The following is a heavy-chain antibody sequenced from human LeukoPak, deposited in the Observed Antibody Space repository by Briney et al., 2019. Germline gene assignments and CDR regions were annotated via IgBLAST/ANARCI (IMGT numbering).Heavy chain of an antibody. CDR3: ARCDYYYDSSGYHNWFDP. CDR2: IYYSGST. V-gene: IGHV4-59*01. Sequence: SETLSLTCTVSGGSISIYYWRWIRQPPGKGLEWIGYIYYSGSTNYNTSLKSRVTLSVDTSKNQFSLKLSSVTAADTAVYYCARCDYYYDSSGYHNWFDPWGQGTLVTVSS. CDR1: GGSISIYY. J-gene: IGHJ5*02. D-gene: IGHD3-22*01.